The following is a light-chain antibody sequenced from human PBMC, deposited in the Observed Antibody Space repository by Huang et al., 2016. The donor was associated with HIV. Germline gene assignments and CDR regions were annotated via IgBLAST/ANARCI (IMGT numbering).Light chain of an antibody. CDR1: QSVSDW. CDR3: QEYNTYWT. J-gene: IGKJ1*01. Sequence: DIQMTQSPSTLSASVGDRVTITCRASQSVSDWFAWYQQKPGKAPKLLIYKTSLLETGVPSRFSGSGCGTEFTLAISSLQPDDFATYYCQEYNTYWTFGQGTKVEVK. V-gene: IGKV1-5*03. CDR2: KTS.